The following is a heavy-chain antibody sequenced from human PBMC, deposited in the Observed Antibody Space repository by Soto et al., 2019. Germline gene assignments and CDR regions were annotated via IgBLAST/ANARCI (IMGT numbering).Heavy chain of an antibody. CDR3: ARRRYCGADCYSKYYYGMDL. V-gene: IGHV1-69*02. CDR2: IIPVLGVT. J-gene: IGHJ6*02. Sequence: QVQLVQSGAEVKKPGSSVKVSCRASGSTFSSYTVSWVRQAPGQGFEWMVRIIPVLGVTNYAPKFKGSVTITADKSKTTVYMELSSLRSGDTAIYYCARRRYCGADCYSKYYYGMDLWGHGTTVTVSS. CDR1: GSTFSSYT. D-gene: IGHD2-21*02.